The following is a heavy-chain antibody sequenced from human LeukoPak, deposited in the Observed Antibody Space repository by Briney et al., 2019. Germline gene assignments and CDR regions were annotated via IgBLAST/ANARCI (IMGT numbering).Heavy chain of an antibody. CDR2: ISYDGSDK. Sequence: GCLRHSPVPSGFTFCRYGMHGVPEAPGKGREWVALISYDGSDKYYTESVKGRFTISRDNSKNTLYLQMNSLSVEDTAVYYCATPAYAGYYYYMDVWGKGTTVTVSS. J-gene: IGHJ6*03. CDR1: GFTFCRYG. V-gene: IGHV3-30*03. CDR3: ATPAYAGYYYYMDV. D-gene: IGHD3-16*01.